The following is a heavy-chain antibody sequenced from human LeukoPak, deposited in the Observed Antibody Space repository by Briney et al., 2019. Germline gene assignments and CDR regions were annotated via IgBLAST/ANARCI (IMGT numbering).Heavy chain of an antibody. D-gene: IGHD1-26*01. J-gene: IGHJ4*02. CDR1: GGSVSSDNYY. CDR3: AREKWVAATANYFDY. Sequence: SETLSLTCTVSGGSVSSDNYYWTWIRQPPGKGLEWIGYIYYSGSINYNPSLKSRVTISVDTSKNQFSLKLSSVTAADTAVYYCAREKWVAATANYFDYWGQGTLVTVSS. CDR2: IYYSGSI. V-gene: IGHV4-61*01.